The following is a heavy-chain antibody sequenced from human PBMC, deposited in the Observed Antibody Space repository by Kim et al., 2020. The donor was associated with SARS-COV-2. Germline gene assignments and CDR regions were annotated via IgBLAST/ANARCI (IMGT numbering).Heavy chain of an antibody. Sequence: GGSLRLSCAASGFTFDDYAMHWVRQAPGKGLEWVSGISWNSGSIGYADSVKGRFTISRDNAKNSLYLQMNSLRAEDTALYYCAKDIEPRGDAEGVGFDPWGQGTLVTVSS. D-gene: IGHD2-21*02. CDR1: GFTFDDYA. J-gene: IGHJ5*02. CDR3: AKDIEPRGDAEGVGFDP. V-gene: IGHV3-9*01. CDR2: ISWNSGSI.